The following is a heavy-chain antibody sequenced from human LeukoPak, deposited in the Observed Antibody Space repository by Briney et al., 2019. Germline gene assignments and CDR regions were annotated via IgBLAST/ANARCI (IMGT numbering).Heavy chain of an antibody. CDR3: AKDGGLRLGELSYPVHFDY. J-gene: IGHJ4*02. CDR2: IPYDGSNK. V-gene: IGHV3-30*18. D-gene: IGHD3-16*02. Sequence: GRSLRLSCAASGFTFSSYGMHWVRQAPGKGLEWVAVIPYDGSNKYYADSVKGRFTISRDNSKNTLYLQMNSLRAEDTAVYHCAKDGGLRLGELSYPVHFDYWGQGTLVTVSS. CDR1: GFTFSSYG.